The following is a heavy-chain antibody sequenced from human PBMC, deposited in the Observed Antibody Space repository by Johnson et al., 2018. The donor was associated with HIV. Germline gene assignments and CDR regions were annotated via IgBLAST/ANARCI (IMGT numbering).Heavy chain of an antibody. J-gene: IGHJ3*02. Sequence: QVQLVASGGGLVQPGGSLSLSCAASGFTFSSYAMHWVRQAPGKGLEWVAVISYDGSNKYYAYSVTGRFTISRDNSKNTLYLQMNSLRAEDTAVYYCAREPGLVAAFDIWGQGTMVTVSS. CDR1: GFTFSSYA. V-gene: IGHV3-30-3*01. D-gene: IGHD6-19*01. CDR2: ISYDGSNK. CDR3: AREPGLVAAFDI.